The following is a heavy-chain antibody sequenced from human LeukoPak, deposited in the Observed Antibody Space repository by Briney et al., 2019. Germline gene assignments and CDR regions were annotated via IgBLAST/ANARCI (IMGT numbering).Heavy chain of an antibody. CDR2: ISHSGST. CDR1: GGSISSGGYS. V-gene: IGHV4-30-2*01. J-gene: IGHJ4*02. Sequence: SETLSLTCAVSGGSISSGGYSWSWIRQPPGKGLEWIGYISHSGSTYYNPSLKSRVTISVDRSKNQFSLKLSSVTAADTAVYYCARGGPYYYGSGSYSPFDYWGQGTLVTVSS. D-gene: IGHD3-10*01. CDR3: ARGGPYYYGSGSYSPFDY.